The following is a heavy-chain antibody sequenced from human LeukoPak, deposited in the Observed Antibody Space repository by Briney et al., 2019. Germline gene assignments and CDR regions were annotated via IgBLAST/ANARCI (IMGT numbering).Heavy chain of an antibody. CDR3: ARSAAVAGYFDY. CDR2: IYYSGST. CDR1: GGSISSSSYY. Sequence: SETLSLTCTVSGGSISSSSYYWGWIRQPPGKGLEWIGSIYYSGSTYYNPSLKSRVTISVDTSKNQFSLKLSSVTAADTAVYYCARSAAVAGYFDYWGQGTLVTVSS. D-gene: IGHD6-19*01. V-gene: IGHV4-39*01. J-gene: IGHJ4*02.